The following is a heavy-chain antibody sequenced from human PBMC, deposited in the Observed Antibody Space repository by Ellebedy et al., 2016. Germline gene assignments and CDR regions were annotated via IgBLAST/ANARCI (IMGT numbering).Heavy chain of an antibody. J-gene: IGHJ3*01. CDR1: RFIVNSNY. CDR2: MYAGGSE. Sequence: GGSLRLXXAGSRFIVNSNYMNWVRQAPGKGLELVSLMYAGGSEYYADSVKGRFAITRDTSMNRLYLHMSVLEGGDTALYYCVTRLNGAFDFWGQGTMVSVSS. V-gene: IGHV3-53*01. CDR3: VTRLNGAFDF.